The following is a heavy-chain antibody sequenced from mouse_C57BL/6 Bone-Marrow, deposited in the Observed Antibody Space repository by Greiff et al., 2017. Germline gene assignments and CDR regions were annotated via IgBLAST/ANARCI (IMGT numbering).Heavy chain of an antibody. J-gene: IGHJ1*03. CDR2: IYPGSGST. CDR3: AREGVLLSLWYFDV. CDR1: GYTFTSYW. Sequence: VQLQQPGAELVKPGASVKMSCKASGYTFTSYWITWVKQRPGQGLEWIGDIYPGSGSTNYNEKFKSKATLTVDTSSSTAYMQLSSLTSEDSAVYYCAREGVLLSLWYFDVWGTGTTVTVSS. D-gene: IGHD1-1*01. V-gene: IGHV1-55*01.